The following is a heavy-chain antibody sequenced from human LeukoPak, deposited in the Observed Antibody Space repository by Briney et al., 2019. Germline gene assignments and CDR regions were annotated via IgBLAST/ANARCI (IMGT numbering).Heavy chain of an antibody. D-gene: IGHD3-22*01. V-gene: IGHV1-2*02. CDR2: INPNSGGT. Sequence: ASVKVSCTASGYTFTGYYMHWVRQAPGQGLEWMGWINPNSGGTNYAQKFQGRVTMTRDTSISTAYMELSRLRSDDTAVYYCARELYDSSGYEFDYWGQGTLVTVSS. CDR1: GYTFTGYY. CDR3: ARELYDSSGYEFDY. J-gene: IGHJ4*02.